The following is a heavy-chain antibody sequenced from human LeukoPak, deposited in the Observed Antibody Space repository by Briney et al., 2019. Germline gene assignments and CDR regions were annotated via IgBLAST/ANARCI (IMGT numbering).Heavy chain of an antibody. D-gene: IGHD5-18*01. J-gene: IGHJ4*02. CDR1: GGSISSYY. Sequence: SETLSLTCTVSGGSISSYYWSWIRQPPGKGLEWIGYIYYSGGTNYNPSLKSRVTISVDTSKNQFSLKLSSVTAADTAVYYCARAGRGYTYGIDFWGQGTLVPVSS. CDR3: ARAGRGYTYGIDF. V-gene: IGHV4-59*01. CDR2: IYYSGGT.